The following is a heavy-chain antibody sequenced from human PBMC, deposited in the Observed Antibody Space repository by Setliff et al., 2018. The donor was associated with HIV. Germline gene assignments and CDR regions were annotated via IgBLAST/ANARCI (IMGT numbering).Heavy chain of an antibody. CDR1: GYTFTSYY. V-gene: IGHV1-46*01. Sequence: ASVKVSCKASGYTFTSYYMHWVRQAPGQGLQWMGIINPSGGSTTYAQKFQGRVTMTRDTSTTTIFMELSSLRSEDTAVYYCARDGYYNFWGGYGYYYYYMDVWDKGTTVTVSS. CDR3: ARDGYYNFWGGYGYYYYYMDV. CDR2: INPSGGST. D-gene: IGHD3-3*01. J-gene: IGHJ6*03.